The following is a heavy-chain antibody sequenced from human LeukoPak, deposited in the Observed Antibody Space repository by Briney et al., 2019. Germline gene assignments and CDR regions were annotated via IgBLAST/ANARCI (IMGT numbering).Heavy chain of an antibody. CDR1: GFTFSSYG. J-gene: IGHJ4*02. D-gene: IGHD4-17*01. V-gene: IGHV3-30*02. Sequence: GGSLRLSCAASGFTFSSYGMHWVRQAPGKGLEWVAFIRYDGSNKYYADSVKGRLTISRDNSKNTLCLQMNSLRAEDTAVYYCAKGTYYGDYALDYWGQGTLVTVSS. CDR2: IRYDGSNK. CDR3: AKGTYYGDYALDY.